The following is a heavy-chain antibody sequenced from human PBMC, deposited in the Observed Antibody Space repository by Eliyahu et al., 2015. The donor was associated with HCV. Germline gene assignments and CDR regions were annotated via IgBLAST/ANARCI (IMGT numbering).Heavy chain of an antibody. Sequence: EVQLVEPGGGLVQPGRSLXLSCTASGXTFGDYAMXWFXXXPGKGLXWVSFIRSKAYGGTTEYAASVKGRFTISRDDSKSIAYLQMNSLKTEDTAVYYCTRAGFAVAGTYTVDYWGQGTLVTVSS. D-gene: IGHD6-19*01. J-gene: IGHJ4*02. CDR2: IRSKAYGGTT. CDR3: TRAGFAVAGTYTVDY. V-gene: IGHV3-49*03. CDR1: GXTFGDYA.